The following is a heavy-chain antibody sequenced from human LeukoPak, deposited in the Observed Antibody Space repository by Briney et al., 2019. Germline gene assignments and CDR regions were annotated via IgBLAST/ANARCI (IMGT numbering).Heavy chain of an antibody. CDR1: GFTFSSYS. V-gene: IGHV3-21*01. J-gene: IGHJ4*02. CDR3: ARVGIRDDILTGYYGDDY. Sequence: GGSLRLPCAASGFTFSSYSMNWVRQAPGKGLEWVSSISSSSSYIYYADSVKGRFTISRDNAKNSLYLQMNSLRAEDTAVYYCARVGIRDDILTGYYGDDYWGQGTLVTVSS. D-gene: IGHD3-9*01. CDR2: ISSSSSYI.